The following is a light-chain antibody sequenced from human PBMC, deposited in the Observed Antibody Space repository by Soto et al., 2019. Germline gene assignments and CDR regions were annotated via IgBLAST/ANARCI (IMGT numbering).Light chain of an antibody. J-gene: IGLJ3*02. Sequence: QLVLTQPASVSGSPGQSITISCTGTSSDVGGYNYVSWYQQHPGKAPKLMIYEVSNRPSGASDRFSGSRSGNTASLTISGLQAEDESDYYCISYTSSSTWVFGGGTKVTVL. V-gene: IGLV2-14*01. CDR1: SSDVGGYNY. CDR2: EVS. CDR3: ISYTSSSTWV.